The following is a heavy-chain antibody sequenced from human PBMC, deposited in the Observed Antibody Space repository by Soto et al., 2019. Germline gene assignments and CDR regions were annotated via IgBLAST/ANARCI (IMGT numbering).Heavy chain of an antibody. CDR2: ISYDGSNK. Sequence: GGSLRLSCAASGFTFSSYAMHWVRQAPGKGLEWVAVISYDGSNKYYNPSLKSRVTISVDTSKNQFSLKLSSVTAADTTVYYCARIQLVTRFDPWGQGTLVTVSS. D-gene: IGHD1-1*01. V-gene: IGHV3-30-3*01. J-gene: IGHJ5*02. CDR3: ARIQLVTRFDP. CDR1: GFTFSSYA.